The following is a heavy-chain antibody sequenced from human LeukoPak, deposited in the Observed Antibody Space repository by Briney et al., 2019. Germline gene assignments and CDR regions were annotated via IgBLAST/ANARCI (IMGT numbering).Heavy chain of an antibody. V-gene: IGHV2-5*02. CDR2: IYWDDDK. CDR1: GFSLSTSGVS. Sequence: SGPMLVNPTQTLTLTCTFSGFSLSTSGVSVGWIRQPPGKALEWLALIYWDDDKRYSPSLKSRLTITKDTSKNQVVLTMTNMDPVDTATYYCAHRLGFIAAAAFDYWGQGALVTVSS. J-gene: IGHJ4*02. D-gene: IGHD6-13*01. CDR3: AHRLGFIAAAAFDY.